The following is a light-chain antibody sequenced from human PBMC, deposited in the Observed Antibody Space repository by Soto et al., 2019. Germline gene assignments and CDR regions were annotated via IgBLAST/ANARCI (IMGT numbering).Light chain of an antibody. Sequence: QSVLTQPASVSGSPGQSITISCTGTSSDVGGYHYVSWYQQYPGKAPKVMIYDVSNRPSGVSNRFSGSKSGTTASLTISGLQAEDEADFSCSSYTTSIIFFSGTGTKVTAL. J-gene: IGLJ1*01. CDR1: SSDVGGYHY. CDR3: SSYTTSIIFF. V-gene: IGLV2-14*01. CDR2: DVS.